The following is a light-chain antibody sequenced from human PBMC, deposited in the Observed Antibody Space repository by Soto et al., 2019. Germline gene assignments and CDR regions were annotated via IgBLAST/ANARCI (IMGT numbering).Light chain of an antibody. CDR2: KAS. CDR3: QQYNSYQT. Sequence: DIQMTQSPSTLSASVGDRVTITCRASQSISSWLAWYQQKPGKAPKLLIYKASSLESGVPSRFSGSGSGTEFTLTLSSLQPDDFATYYCQQYNSYQTFGQGTKVEIK. J-gene: IGKJ1*01. V-gene: IGKV1-5*03. CDR1: QSISSW.